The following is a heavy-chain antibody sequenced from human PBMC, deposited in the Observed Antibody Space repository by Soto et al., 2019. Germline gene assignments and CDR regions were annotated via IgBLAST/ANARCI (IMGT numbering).Heavy chain of an antibody. V-gene: IGHV1-69*02. Sequence: QVQLVQSGAEVKKPGSSVKVSCKASGGTFSSYTISWVRQAPGQGLEWMGRIIPILGIANYAQKFQGRVTNTPDKSTSQAYRELGSLRSEDTAVYYCARTLAYCGGDCYSRYYGMDVWGQGTTVTVSS. CDR3: ARTLAYCGGDCYSRYYGMDV. D-gene: IGHD2-21*02. CDR2: IIPILGIA. J-gene: IGHJ6*02. CDR1: GGTFSSYT.